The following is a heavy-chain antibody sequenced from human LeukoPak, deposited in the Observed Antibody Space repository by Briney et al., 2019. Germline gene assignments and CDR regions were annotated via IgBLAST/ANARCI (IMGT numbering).Heavy chain of an antibody. Sequence: PGGSLRLSCAASGFTFSSYGMHRVRQAPGKGLEWVAVISYDGSNKYYADSVKGRFTISRDNSKNTLYLQMNSLRAEDTAVYYCARGPSSGWSGECFDYWGQGTLVTVSS. J-gene: IGHJ4*02. CDR3: ARGPSSGWSGECFDY. D-gene: IGHD6-19*01. V-gene: IGHV3-30*03. CDR1: GFTFSSYG. CDR2: ISYDGSNK.